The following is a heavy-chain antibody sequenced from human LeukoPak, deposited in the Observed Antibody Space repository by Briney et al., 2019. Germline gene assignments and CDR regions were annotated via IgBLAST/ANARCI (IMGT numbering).Heavy chain of an antibody. CDR1: GGTFSSYA. D-gene: IGHD1-26*01. V-gene: IGHV1-69*04. CDR2: IIPILGIA. J-gene: IGHJ4*02. CDR3: ARTQWELKDDY. Sequence: SVKVSCKASGGTFSSYAISWVRQAPGQGLEWMGRIIPILGIANYAQKFQGRVTMTRNTSISTAYMELSSLRSEDTAVYYCARTQWELKDDYWGQGTLVTVSS.